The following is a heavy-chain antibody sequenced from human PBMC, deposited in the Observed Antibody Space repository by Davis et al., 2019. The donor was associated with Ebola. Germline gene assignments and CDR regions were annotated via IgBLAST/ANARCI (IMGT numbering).Heavy chain of an antibody. V-gene: IGHV3-23*01. Sequence: GESLKISCAASGFTFSNFAMSWVRQASGKGLYWVAAIRESGVKTHYADSVKGRFTISRDNSKNTLYLQMNSLRAEDTAIYYCATASAGTFWGQGALVTVSS. D-gene: IGHD6-13*01. CDR2: IRESGVKT. CDR1: GFTFSNFA. J-gene: IGHJ4*02. CDR3: ATASAGTF.